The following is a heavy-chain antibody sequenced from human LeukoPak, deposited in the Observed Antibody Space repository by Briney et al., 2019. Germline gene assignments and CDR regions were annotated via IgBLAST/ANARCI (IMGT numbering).Heavy chain of an antibody. Sequence: ASVKVSCKASGYTFTGYYVHCVRHAPGQGLEWMGRINPNSGDTNYAQKFQGRVTMTRDTSISTAYMELRRLRSDDTAVYYCARDYCGSDCFPDYWGQGKLVTVSS. D-gene: IGHD2-21*02. CDR2: INPNSGDT. V-gene: IGHV1-2*06. CDR3: ARDYCGSDCFPDY. CDR1: GYTFTGYY. J-gene: IGHJ4*02.